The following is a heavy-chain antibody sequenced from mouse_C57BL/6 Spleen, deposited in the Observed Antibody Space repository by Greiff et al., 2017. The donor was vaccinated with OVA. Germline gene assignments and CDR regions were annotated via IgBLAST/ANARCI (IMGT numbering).Heavy chain of an antibody. Sequence: QVHVKQSGAELVRPGASVTLSCKASGYTFTDYEMHWVKQTPVHGLEWIGAIDPETGGTAYNQKFKGKAILTADKSSSTAYMELRSLTSEDSAVYYCTRGTVDYFDYWGQGTTLTVSS. V-gene: IGHV1-15*01. CDR1: GYTFTDYE. D-gene: IGHD1-1*01. CDR2: IDPETGGT. J-gene: IGHJ2*01. CDR3: TRGTVDYFDY.